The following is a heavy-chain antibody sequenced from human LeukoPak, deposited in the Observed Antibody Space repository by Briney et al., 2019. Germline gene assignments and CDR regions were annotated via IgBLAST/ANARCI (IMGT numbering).Heavy chain of an antibody. J-gene: IGHJ3*02. CDR1: GFTFSSYS. Sequence: GGSLRLSCAASGFTFSSYSMNWVRQAPGKGLKWVSSISSSSSYIYYADSVKGRFTISRDNAKNSLYLQMNSLRAEDTAVYYCARDLPSRWELLGAFDIWGQGTMVTVPS. D-gene: IGHD1-26*01. V-gene: IGHV3-21*01. CDR2: ISSSSSYI. CDR3: ARDLPSRWELLGAFDI.